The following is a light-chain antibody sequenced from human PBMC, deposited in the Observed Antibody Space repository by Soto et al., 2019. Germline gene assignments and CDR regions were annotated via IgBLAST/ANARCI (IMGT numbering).Light chain of an antibody. CDR3: QQYGSSPT. V-gene: IGKV3-20*01. CDR2: GAS. Sequence: VVLTQSPATPSLSPGERATLSCRTSLSVSVYLDWYQQKPGQAPRLLIYGASSRATGIPDRFSGSGSGTDFTLTISRLEPEDFAVYYCQQYGSSPTFGQGTRLEIK. J-gene: IGKJ5*01. CDR1: LSVSVY.